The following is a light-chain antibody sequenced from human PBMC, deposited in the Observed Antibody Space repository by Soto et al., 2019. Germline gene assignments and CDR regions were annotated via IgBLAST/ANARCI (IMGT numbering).Light chain of an antibody. V-gene: IGKV1-39*01. CDR1: QTLATY. CDR2: TAS. CDR3: QQSYSTPLT. Sequence: IQMTQSPSSLSASLRDRVTITCRASQTLATYLHWYQQKPGEAPKLLIYTASNLQSGVPTRFSGSGSGTDFTLTITSLQPEDSATYYCQQSYSTPLTFGPGTKVDI. J-gene: IGKJ3*01.